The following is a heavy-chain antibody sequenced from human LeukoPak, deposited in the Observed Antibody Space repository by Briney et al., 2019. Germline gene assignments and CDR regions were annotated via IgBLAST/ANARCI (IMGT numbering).Heavy chain of an antibody. J-gene: IGHJ4*02. V-gene: IGHV4-59*01. CDR2: IYYSGST. D-gene: IGHD4-17*01. CDR1: GGSISSYY. CDR3: ARGKDYVPPYYFDY. Sequence: PSETLSLTCTVSGGSISSYYWSWIRQPPGKGLEWIGYIYYSGSTNYNPSLKSRVTISVDTSKNQFSLKLSSVTAADTAVYYCARGKDYVPPYYFDYWGQGTLGTVSS.